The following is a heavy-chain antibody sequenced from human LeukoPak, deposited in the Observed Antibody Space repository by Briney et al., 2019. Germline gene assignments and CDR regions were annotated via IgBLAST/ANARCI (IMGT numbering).Heavy chain of an antibody. J-gene: IGHJ4*02. CDR1: GFTFSSYD. Sequence: GGSLRLSCAASGFTFSSYDMHWVRQATGKGLEWVSAIGTAGDTYYPGSVKGRFTISRDNAKNTLYLQMNSLRTEDTAVYYCARSITWYDYWGQGTLVTVSS. D-gene: IGHD6-13*01. V-gene: IGHV3-13*04. CDR3: ARSITWYDY. CDR2: IGTAGDT.